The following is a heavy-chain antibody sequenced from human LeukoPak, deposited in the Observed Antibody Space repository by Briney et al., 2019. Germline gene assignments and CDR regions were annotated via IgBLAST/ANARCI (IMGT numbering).Heavy chain of an antibody. D-gene: IGHD4-17*01. Sequence: GALRLSCAASGFSFSSYWVHWVRQAPGKGLVWVSRINSHGSSTNYADSVKGRFTISRDNAKNTLYLQMNSLRAEDTAVYYCARDPTVTTLGYFDYWGQGTLVTVSS. J-gene: IGHJ4*02. CDR3: ARDPTVTTLGYFDY. CDR1: GFSFSSYW. V-gene: IGHV3-74*01. CDR2: INSHGSST.